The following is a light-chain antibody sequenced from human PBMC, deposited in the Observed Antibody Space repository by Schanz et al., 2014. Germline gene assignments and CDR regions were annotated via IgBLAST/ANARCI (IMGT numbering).Light chain of an antibody. Sequence: EIVLTQSPGTLSLSPGERATLSCRASESVSSSSLAWYQQKPGQAPRLLIHGASSRATGIPDRFSGSGSGTDFTLTISRLEPEDFAVYYCQQYGSSSYTFGQGTKLEIK. CDR2: GAS. V-gene: IGKV3-20*01. CDR3: QQYGSSSYT. J-gene: IGKJ2*01. CDR1: ESVSSSS.